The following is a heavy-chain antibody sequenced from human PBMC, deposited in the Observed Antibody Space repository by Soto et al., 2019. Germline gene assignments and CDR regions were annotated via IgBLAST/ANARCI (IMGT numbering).Heavy chain of an antibody. CDR2: ISGSGGST. J-gene: IGHJ4*02. CDR3: AKIEDIVVVPAAISDGVFVY. V-gene: IGHV3-23*01. D-gene: IGHD2-2*02. CDR1: GFTFSSYA. Sequence: GGSLRLSCAASGFTFSSYAMSWVRQAPGKGLEWVSAISGSGGSTYYADSVKGRFTISRDNSKNTLYLQMNSLRAEDTAVYYCAKIEDIVVVPAAISDGVFVYWGQGTLVTVSS.